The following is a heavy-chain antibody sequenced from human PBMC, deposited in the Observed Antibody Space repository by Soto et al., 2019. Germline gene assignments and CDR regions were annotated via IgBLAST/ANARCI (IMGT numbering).Heavy chain of an antibody. CDR2: IPYDGSNQ. D-gene: IGHD4-17*01. CDR3: ASPLWRDDYHWGYFAL. V-gene: IGHV3-30-3*01. J-gene: IGHJ2*01. Sequence: QVQLVESGGGVVQPGRSLRLSCAASGFTFSSYAMHWVRQAPGKVLEWVAVIPYDGSNQYYEDSVKGRFTISRDNSKNSRYLQMNSLRAEDTAVYYCASPLWRDDYHWGYFALWGRGPLVTVSS. CDR1: GFTFSSYA.